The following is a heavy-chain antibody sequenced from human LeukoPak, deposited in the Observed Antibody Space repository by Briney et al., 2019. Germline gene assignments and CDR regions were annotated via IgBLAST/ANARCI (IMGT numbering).Heavy chain of an antibody. CDR3: ARTASRYFDWLFSTHANIYYFDY. J-gene: IGHJ4*02. V-gene: IGHV1-8*01. Sequence: ASVKVSCKASGYTFTSYDINWVRQATGQGLEWMGWMNPNSGNTGYAQKFQGRVTMTRNTSISTAYMELSSLRSEDTAVYYCARTASRYFDWLFSTHANIYYFDYWGQGTLVTVSS. D-gene: IGHD3-9*01. CDR2: MNPNSGNT. CDR1: GYTFTSYD.